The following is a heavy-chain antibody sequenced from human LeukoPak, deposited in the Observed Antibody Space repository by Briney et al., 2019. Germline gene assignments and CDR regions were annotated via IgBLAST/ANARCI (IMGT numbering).Heavy chain of an antibody. V-gene: IGHV3-30-3*01. CDR2: ISYDGSNK. CDR3: ARDNGYNSGDY. CDR1: GFTFSSYA. Sequence: GGSLRLSCAASGFTFSSYAMHWVRQAPGKGLEWVAVISYDGSNKYYADSVKGRFTISRDNSKNTLYLQMNSLRSEDTAVYYCARDNGYNSGDYWGQGTLVTVSS. J-gene: IGHJ4*02. D-gene: IGHD5-24*01.